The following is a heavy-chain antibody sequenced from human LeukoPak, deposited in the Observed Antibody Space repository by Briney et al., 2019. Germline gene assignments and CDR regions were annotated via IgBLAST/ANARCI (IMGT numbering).Heavy chain of an antibody. CDR1: GFTFSSYS. Sequence: GGSLRLSCAASGFTFSSYSMNWVRQAPGKGLEWVSYISSSSSTIYYADSVKGRFTISRDNAKNSLYLQMNSLRDEDTAVFYCARDFDTASPVPEPAFDIWGQGTMVTVSS. CDR2: ISSSSSTI. CDR3: ARDFDTASPVPEPAFDI. J-gene: IGHJ3*02. V-gene: IGHV3-48*02. D-gene: IGHD5-18*01.